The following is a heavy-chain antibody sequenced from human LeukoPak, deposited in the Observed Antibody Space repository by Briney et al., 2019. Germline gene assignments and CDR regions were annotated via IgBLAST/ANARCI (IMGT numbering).Heavy chain of an antibody. J-gene: IGHJ6*03. CDR2: INSDGSST. CDR1: GFTFSSYW. V-gene: IGHV3-74*01. CDR3: AKHSARRGKNYYYYYMDV. Sequence: PGGSLRLSCAASGFTFSSYWMHWVRQAPGKGLVWVSRINSDGSSTSYADSVKGRFTISRDNAKNTLYLQMNSLRAEDTAVYYCAKHSARRGKNYYYYYMDVWGKGTTVTVSS.